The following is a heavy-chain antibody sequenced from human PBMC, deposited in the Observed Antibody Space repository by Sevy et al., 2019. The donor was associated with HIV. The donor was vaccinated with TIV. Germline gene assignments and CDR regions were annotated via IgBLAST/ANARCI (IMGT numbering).Heavy chain of an antibody. CDR3: AKDLPGEGRYCTGGVCYNGYYYYGMDV. J-gene: IGHJ6*02. D-gene: IGHD2-8*02. CDR2: ISGSGGST. V-gene: IGHV3-23*01. Sequence: GGSLRLSCAASGFTFSSYAMSWVRQAPGKGLEWVSAISGSGGSTYYADSVKGRFTISRDNSKNTLYLQMNSLRAEDTAVYYCAKDLPGEGRYCTGGVCYNGYYYYGMDVWGQGTTVTVSS. CDR1: GFTFSSYA.